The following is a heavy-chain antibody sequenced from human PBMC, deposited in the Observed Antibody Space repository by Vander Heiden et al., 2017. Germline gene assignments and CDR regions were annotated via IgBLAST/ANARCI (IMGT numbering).Heavy chain of an antibody. D-gene: IGHD3-16*01. J-gene: IGHJ3*02. Sequence: QVQLVQSGAAAKTPGSSVKVSCKASGGTFSSYAISWVRQAPGQGLEWRGGIIPIFGTANYAQKFQGRVTITADESTSTAYMELSSLRSEDTAVYYCARTRPVGPRAAFDIWGQGTMVTVSS. CDR3: ARTRPVGPRAAFDI. V-gene: IGHV1-69*01. CDR2: IIPIFGTA. CDR1: GGTFSSYA.